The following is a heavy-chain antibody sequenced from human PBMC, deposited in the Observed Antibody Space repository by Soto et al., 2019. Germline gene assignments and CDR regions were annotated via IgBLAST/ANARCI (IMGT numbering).Heavy chain of an antibody. J-gene: IGHJ4*02. V-gene: IGHV3-74*01. CDR2: IKGDGTNT. CDR1: GFSLSVYW. CDR3: ARHRRDF. Sequence: VQLVESGGGLVQPGGSLRLSCAASGFSLSVYWMHWVRQAPGKGLEWVSRIKGDGTNTGYAESVKGRFTISKDNAKNTVYLQMNSLRVEDTAVYYCARHRRDFWGQGTLVTVSS.